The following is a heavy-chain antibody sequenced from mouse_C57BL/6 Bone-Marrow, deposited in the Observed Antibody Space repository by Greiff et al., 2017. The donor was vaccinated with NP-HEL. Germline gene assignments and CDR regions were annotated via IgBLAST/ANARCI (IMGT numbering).Heavy chain of an antibody. V-gene: IGHV1-64*01. D-gene: IGHD2-3*01. CDR3: ARGGGWLPPFAY. CDR2: IHPNSGST. Sequence: VQLQQSGAELVKPGASVKLSCKASGYTFTSYWMHWVKQRPGQGLEWIGMIHPNSGSTNHNEKFKSKATLTVDKSSSTAYMQLSSLTSEDSAVYYCARGGGWLPPFAYWGQGTLVTVSA. J-gene: IGHJ3*01. CDR1: GYTFTSYW.